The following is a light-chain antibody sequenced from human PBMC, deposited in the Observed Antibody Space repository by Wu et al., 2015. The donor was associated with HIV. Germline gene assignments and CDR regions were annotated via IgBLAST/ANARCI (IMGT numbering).Light chain of an antibody. J-gene: IGKJ2*02. CDR2: AAS. V-gene: IGKV1-39*01. CDR3: QQSYTSPRSGT. CDR1: QSITNY. Sequence: DIQMTQSPSSLSASVGDRVTITCQASQSITNYLNWYQQKPGKAPQLLIYAASSLQSGVPSRFSGSGSGTGFTLTINSLQPEDFATYYCQQSYTSPRSGTFGQGTKLEIK.